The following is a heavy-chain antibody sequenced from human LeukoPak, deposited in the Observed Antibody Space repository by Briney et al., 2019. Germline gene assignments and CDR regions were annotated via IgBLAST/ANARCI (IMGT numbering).Heavy chain of an antibody. V-gene: IGHV1-46*01. D-gene: IGHD2-15*01. J-gene: IGHJ6*04. CDR2: INPSGGST. CDR1: GYTFTSYY. CDR3: AKGPPYGMGGSSYSGDYYYGMDV. Sequence: ASVKVSCKASGYTFTSYYMHWVRQAPGQGLEWMGIINPSGGSTSYAQKFQGRVTMTRDTSTSTVYTELSSLRSEDTAVYYCAKGPPYGMGGSSYSGDYYYGMDVWGNGTRSPSPQ.